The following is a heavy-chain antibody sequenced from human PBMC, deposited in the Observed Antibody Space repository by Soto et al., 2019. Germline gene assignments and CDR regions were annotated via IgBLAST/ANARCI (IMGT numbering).Heavy chain of an antibody. J-gene: IGHJ4*02. V-gene: IGHV1-18*01. Sequence: QVQLVQSGAEVKKPGASVKVSCKASGYTFTSYYISWVRQAPGQGLEWRGWISAYNGNTNYAQKLQGILTITPDTSMSTAYMELSSRRSDDTAVYYCARDTPPADYWGQGTLVTVSS. CDR2: ISAYNGNT. CDR1: GYTFTSYY. CDR3: ARDTPPADY.